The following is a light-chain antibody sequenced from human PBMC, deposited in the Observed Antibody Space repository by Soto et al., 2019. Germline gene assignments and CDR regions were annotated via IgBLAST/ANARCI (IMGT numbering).Light chain of an antibody. CDR2: DAS. CDR3: QQYNSFVS. Sequence: DIQMTQSPSTLSAHVGDRVTITCRSSQSVGSNLAWYQQKPGKAPNLLIYDASSLQSGVPSRFSGRGSGTEFTLTISGLQPADFATYYCQQYNSFVSFGGGTKVDIK. CDR1: QSVGSN. J-gene: IGKJ4*01. V-gene: IGKV1-5*01.